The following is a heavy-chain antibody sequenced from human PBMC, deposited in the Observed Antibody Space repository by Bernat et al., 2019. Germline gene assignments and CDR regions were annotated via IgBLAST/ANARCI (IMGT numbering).Heavy chain of an antibody. D-gene: IGHD3-10*01. CDR3: AGSPASMVQGVIIAHYYYYMDV. CDR2: ISYDGSNK. Sequence: QVQLVESGGGVVQPGRSLRLSCASSGFTFSRYAMHWVRQAPGKGLEWVAVISYDGSNKYYADSVKGRFTISRDNSKNTLYLQMNSLRDEDTAVYYCAGSPASMVQGVIIAHYYYYMDVWGKGTTVTVSS. V-gene: IGHV3-30*01. CDR1: GFTFSRYA. J-gene: IGHJ6*03.